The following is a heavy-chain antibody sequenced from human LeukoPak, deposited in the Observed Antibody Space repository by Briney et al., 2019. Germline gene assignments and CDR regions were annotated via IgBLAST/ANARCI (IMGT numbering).Heavy chain of an antibody. V-gene: IGHV3-48*04. D-gene: IGHD4-17*01. J-gene: IGHJ4*02. CDR2: ISSGGGTI. CDR1: GFTFSSYA. Sequence: GGSLRLSCAASGFTFSSYAMSWVRQAPGKGLEWVSYISSGGGTIYYADSVKGRFTISRDNAKNSLYLDMNSLRAEDTAVYYCARGHTAVTRHFDFWGQGTLVTVSS. CDR3: ARGHTAVTRHFDF.